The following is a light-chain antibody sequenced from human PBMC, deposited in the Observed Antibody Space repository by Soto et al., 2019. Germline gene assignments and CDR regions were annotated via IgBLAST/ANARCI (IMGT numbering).Light chain of an antibody. CDR3: GAWDSSLNVYV. CDR1: ASNIGNDY. J-gene: IGLJ1*01. CDR2: DNN. Sequence: VLTQPPSVSAAPGHKVTISCSGTASNIGNDYVSWYQQLPGEAPQLLIYDNNRRPSGIPDRFSGSRSDTSATLGITGLQTGDEADYYCGAWDSSLNVYVFGTGTKVT. V-gene: IGLV1-51*01.